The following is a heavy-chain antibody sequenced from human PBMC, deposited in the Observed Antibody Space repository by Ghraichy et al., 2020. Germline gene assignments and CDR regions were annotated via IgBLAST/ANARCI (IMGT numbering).Heavy chain of an antibody. V-gene: IGHV3-23*01. CDR3: AGDRYNVAWYFY. D-gene: IGHD1-14*01. Sequence: ITGSGGTTYYADSVKGRFTISRDNSQNTLYLQMNSLRGEDTALYFCAGDRYNVAWYFYWGQGT. J-gene: IGHJ4*02. CDR2: ITGSGGTT.